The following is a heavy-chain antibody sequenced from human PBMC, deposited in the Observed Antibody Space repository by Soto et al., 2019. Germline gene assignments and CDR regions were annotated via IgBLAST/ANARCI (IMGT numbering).Heavy chain of an antibody. CDR3: ARATTYGYSYGYYYFDY. CDR1: GGSISSGGYY. D-gene: IGHD5-18*01. Sequence: SETLSLTCTVSGGSISSGGYYWSWIRQHPGKGLEWIGYIYYSGSTYYNPSLKSRVTISVDTSKNQFSLKLSSVTAADTAVYYCARATTYGYSYGYYYFDYWGQGTLVTVSS. V-gene: IGHV4-31*03. CDR2: IYYSGST. J-gene: IGHJ4*02.